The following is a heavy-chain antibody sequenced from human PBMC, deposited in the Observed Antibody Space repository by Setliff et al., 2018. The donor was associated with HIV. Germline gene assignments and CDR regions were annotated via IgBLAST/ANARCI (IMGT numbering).Heavy chain of an antibody. Sequence: PSETLSLTCPVSGYSISSGYYWGWIRQTPGKGLEWIGSIYHSGTTYYNPSLRSRVTISVDTSKNQFSLKLSSVTAADTAVYYCARQGDGYNLYHVYYFDYWGQGTLVTVSS. CDR2: IYHSGTT. J-gene: IGHJ4*02. CDR1: GYSISSGYY. D-gene: IGHD5-12*01. CDR3: ARQGDGYNLYHVYYFDY. V-gene: IGHV4-38-2*01.